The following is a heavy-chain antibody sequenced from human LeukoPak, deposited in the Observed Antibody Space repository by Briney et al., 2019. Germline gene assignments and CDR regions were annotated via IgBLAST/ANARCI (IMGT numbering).Heavy chain of an antibody. D-gene: IGHD3-10*01. CDR2: IYDRGPA. CDR3: ARSRQASGLFSS. Sequence: SETLPLTCTVSGYAIISGGFSWNWIRQPPGKGLEWIGCIYDRGPAHYNPSLKSRFTISVDRPKNQFFLNVTSLTAADTAVYYCARSRQASGLFSSWGQGTLVVVSS. V-gene: IGHV4-30-2*01. J-gene: IGHJ5*02. CDR1: GYAIISGGFS.